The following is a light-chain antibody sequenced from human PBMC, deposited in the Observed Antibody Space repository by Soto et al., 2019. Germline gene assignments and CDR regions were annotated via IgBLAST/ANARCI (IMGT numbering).Light chain of an antibody. J-gene: IGKJ5*01. V-gene: IGKV3-11*01. CDR2: DAS. Sequence: EIVLTQSPATLSLSPGERATLSCRASQSVSSYLAWYQQKPGQAPRLLIYDASNRATGIPARFSASGSGTDFPLIISSLEPEDSAVYYCQQRGNWITFGPGTRLEIK. CDR3: QQRGNWIT. CDR1: QSVSSY.